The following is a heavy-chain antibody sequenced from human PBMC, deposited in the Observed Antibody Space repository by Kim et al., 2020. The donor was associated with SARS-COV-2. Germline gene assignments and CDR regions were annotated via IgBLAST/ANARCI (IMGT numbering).Heavy chain of an antibody. J-gene: IGHJ4*02. D-gene: IGHD5-12*01. V-gene: IGHV1-2*02. CDR3: ASLSSGPFDY. CDR2: GT. Sequence: GTNYAQKCQGRVTMTRDTSISTAYMELSRLRSDDTAVYYCASLSSGPFDYWGQGTLVTVSS.